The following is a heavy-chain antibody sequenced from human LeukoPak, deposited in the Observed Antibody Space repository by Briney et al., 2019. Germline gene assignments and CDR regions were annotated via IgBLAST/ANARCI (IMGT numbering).Heavy chain of an antibody. CDR3: ARGDSSSWSFKI. CDR1: GGSISSGAYY. J-gene: IGHJ4*02. V-gene: IGHV4-30-4*01. Sequence: PSETLSLTCTVSGGSISSGAYYWSWIRQPPGKGLEWIGHIYYTGSSYYNPSLESRVTISVDTSKSQFSLKLSSVTAADTAVYYCARGDSSSWSFKIWGQGTLVTVSS. D-gene: IGHD6-13*01. CDR2: IYYTGSS.